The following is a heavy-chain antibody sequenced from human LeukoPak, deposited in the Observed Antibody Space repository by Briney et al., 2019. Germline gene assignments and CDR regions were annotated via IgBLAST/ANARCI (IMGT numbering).Heavy chain of an antibody. Sequence: GGSLRLSCAASGFTFSSYSMNWVRQAPGKGLECVSTISGSGVSTDYADSVKGRFTISRDNSKNTLYLQVNSLRAEDTAVYYCASGTSFRYFDYWGQGTLVTVSS. D-gene: IGHD3-10*01. CDR1: GFTFSSYS. J-gene: IGHJ4*02. V-gene: IGHV3-23*01. CDR3: ASGTSFRYFDY. CDR2: ISGSGVST.